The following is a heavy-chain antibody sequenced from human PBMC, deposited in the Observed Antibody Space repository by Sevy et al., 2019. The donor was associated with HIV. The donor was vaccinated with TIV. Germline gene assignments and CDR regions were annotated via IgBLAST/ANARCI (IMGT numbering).Heavy chain of an antibody. CDR1: GFPFSTYG. J-gene: IGHJ5*02. D-gene: IGHD4-4*01. V-gene: IGHV3-30-3*01. CDR3: ARDLRSNYNNYFDP. Sequence: GGSLRLSCAASGFPFSTYGLHWVRQAPGKGLEWVAVISYDGSNKYYADSVKGRFTISRDSSKNTLYLQMNSLTTEDTAVYYCARDLRSNYNNYFDPWGQGTLVTVSS. CDR2: ISYDGSNK.